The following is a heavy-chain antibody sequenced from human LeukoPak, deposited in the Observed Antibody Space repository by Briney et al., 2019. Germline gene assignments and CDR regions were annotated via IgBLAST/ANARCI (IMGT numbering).Heavy chain of an antibody. D-gene: IGHD1-7*01. CDR2: INHSGDT. CDR3: ASSYNWNYGSMDV. CDR1: GGAFSGYY. J-gene: IGHJ6*04. V-gene: IGHV4-34*01. Sequence: SETLSLTCAVYGGAFSGYYWSWIRQPPGKGLEWIGEINHSGDTNYNPSLKSRVTISVDTSKNQFSLKLTSVTAADTAVYYCASSYNWNYGSMDVWGKGTTVTVSP.